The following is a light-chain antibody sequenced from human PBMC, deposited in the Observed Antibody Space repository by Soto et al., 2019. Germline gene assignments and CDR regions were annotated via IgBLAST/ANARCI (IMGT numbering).Light chain of an antibody. CDR2: DAS. V-gene: IGKV3-15*01. CDR3: QQCRNWPLT. J-gene: IGKJ4*01. CDR1: QTVYNN. Sequence: EIVMTQSPATLSASPGEGATLSCKAGQTVYNNLAWYQQRPGQPPRLLIYDASTRATGIPARFSGSGYGTAFTLTISSLQSEDFAVYFCQQCRNWPLTFGGGTKVEIK.